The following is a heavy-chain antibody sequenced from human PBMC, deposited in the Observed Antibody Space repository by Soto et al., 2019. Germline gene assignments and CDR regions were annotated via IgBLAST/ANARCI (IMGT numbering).Heavy chain of an antibody. CDR1: GYSFTSYW. CDR3: ARYGSGSYFRYYYYYGMDV. CDR2: IYPGDSDT. D-gene: IGHD3-10*01. V-gene: IGHV5-51*01. Sequence: GESLKISCKGSGYSFTSYWIGWVRQMPGKGLEWMGIIYPGDSDTRYSPSFQGQVTISADKSISTAYLQWSSLKASDTAMDYCARYGSGSYFRYYYYYGMDVWGQGTTVTVSS. J-gene: IGHJ6*02.